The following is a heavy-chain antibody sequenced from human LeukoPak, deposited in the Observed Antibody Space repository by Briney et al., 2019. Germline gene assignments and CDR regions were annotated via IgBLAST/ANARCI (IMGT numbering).Heavy chain of an antibody. CDR2: IIPILGIA. V-gene: IGHV1-69*04. J-gene: IGHJ4*02. CDR1: GGTFSSYA. D-gene: IGHD1-20*01. Sequence: GSSVKVSCKASGGTFSSYAISWVRQAPGQGLEWMGRIIPILGIANYAQKFQERVTITRDMSTSTAYMELSSLRSEDTAVYYCAASDHRYNWNPPGYWGQGTLVTVSS. CDR3: AASDHRYNWNPPGY.